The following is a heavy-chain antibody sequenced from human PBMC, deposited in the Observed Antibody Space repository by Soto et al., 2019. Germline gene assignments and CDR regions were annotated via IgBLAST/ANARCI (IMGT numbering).Heavy chain of an antibody. CDR2: VNPSGGHT. CDR3: ARGGHVVVVTAALDY. CDR1: GDTFTDYY. D-gene: IGHD2-21*02. J-gene: IGHJ4*02. V-gene: IGHV1-46*01. Sequence: QVQLMQSGAEVKKPGASVKVSCKASGDTFTDYYIHWVRQAPGQGLEWMGTVNPSGGHTTYAQHFLGRVTMTRDTSSITLYMELTSLTSADTAVYYCARGGHVVVVTAALDYWGQGTLVTVSS.